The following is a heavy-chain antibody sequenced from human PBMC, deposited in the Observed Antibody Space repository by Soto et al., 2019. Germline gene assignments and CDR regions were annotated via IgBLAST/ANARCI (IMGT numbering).Heavy chain of an antibody. J-gene: IGHJ4*02. CDR1: GGSTRGCC. CDR3: VRFWPPPYSDALTDYTDAFDY. D-gene: IGHD3-9*01. Sequence: SETLSLTWTVAGGSTRGCCWSWVRQPPGKGLEWIGFIYYRGTTDYNPSLKSRVTISVDPSKNQFSLALSSVTAADTAVYYCVRFWPPPYSDALTDYTDAFDYWGQGTLVTVSS. CDR2: IYYRGTT. V-gene: IGHV4-59*08.